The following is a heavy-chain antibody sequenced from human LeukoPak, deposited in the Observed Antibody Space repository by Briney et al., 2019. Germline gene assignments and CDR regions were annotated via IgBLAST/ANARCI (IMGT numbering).Heavy chain of an antibody. J-gene: IGHJ3*02. V-gene: IGHV3-48*03. CDR3: ARGRPGAFDI. CDR2: ISRSGSTI. Sequence: PGGSLRLSCAASGFTFSSFEMNWVRQAPGKGLKWVSYISRSGSTIYYADSVKGRFPISGDNAKNSLYLQMNSPRVEDTAVYYCARGRPGAFDIWGQGTMVTVSS. CDR1: GFTFSSFE.